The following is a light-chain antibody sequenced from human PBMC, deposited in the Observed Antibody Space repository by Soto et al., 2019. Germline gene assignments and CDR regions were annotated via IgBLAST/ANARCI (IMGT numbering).Light chain of an antibody. J-gene: IGLJ1*01. CDR3: SSYTSSTDYV. V-gene: IGLV2-14*01. CDR1: SSDVGTYNY. Sequence: QSALTQPASVSGSPGQSITISCTGTSSDVGTYNYVSWYQHHPGKAPKLIIYEVSNRPSGVSNRFSGSKSGNAASLTISGLQAEDEADYYCSSYTSSTDYVFGTGTKVTVL. CDR2: EVS.